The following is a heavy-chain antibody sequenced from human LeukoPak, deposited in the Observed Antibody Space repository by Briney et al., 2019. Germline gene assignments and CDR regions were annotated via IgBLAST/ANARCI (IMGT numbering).Heavy chain of an antibody. CDR3: ARDYGGYYDILTGYYLTYYFDY. CDR1: GDSVSSNSAA. V-gene: IGHV6-1*01. Sequence: SQTLSLTCAISGDSVSSNSAAWNWIRQSPSRGLEWLGRTYYRSKWYNDYAVSVKSRITINPDTSKNQFSLQLNSVTPEDTAVYYCARDYGGYYDILTGYYLTYYFDYWGQGTLVTVSS. D-gene: IGHD3-9*01. J-gene: IGHJ4*02. CDR2: TYYRSKWYN.